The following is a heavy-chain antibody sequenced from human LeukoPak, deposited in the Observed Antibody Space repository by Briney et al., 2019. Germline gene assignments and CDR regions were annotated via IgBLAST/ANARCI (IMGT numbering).Heavy chain of an antibody. D-gene: IGHD6-13*01. CDR2: ISYDGSNK. Sequence: PGGSLRLSCAASGFTFSSYGMHWVRQAPGKGLEWVAVISYDGSNKYYADSVKGRFTISRDNSKNTLYLQMNSLRAEDTAVYYCAKTLAAAGQGDYWGQGTLVTVSS. CDR1: GFTFSSYG. J-gene: IGHJ4*02. CDR3: AKTLAAAGQGDY. V-gene: IGHV3-30*18.